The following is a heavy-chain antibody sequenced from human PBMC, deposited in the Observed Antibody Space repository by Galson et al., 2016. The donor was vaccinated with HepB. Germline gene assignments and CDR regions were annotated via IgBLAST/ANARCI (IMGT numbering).Heavy chain of an antibody. CDR3: VRESLWFGELFFDY. Sequence: SVKVSCKASGYPFTTHGISWVRQAPGQGLEWMGWISAYNGYTNFAERFQGRVTMTTDTSMNTAYMDLRRLRSDDTAVYYCVRESLWFGELFFDYWGQGTLVTVSS. J-gene: IGHJ4*02. CDR1: GYPFTTHG. D-gene: IGHD3-10*01. V-gene: IGHV1-18*04. CDR2: ISAYNGYT.